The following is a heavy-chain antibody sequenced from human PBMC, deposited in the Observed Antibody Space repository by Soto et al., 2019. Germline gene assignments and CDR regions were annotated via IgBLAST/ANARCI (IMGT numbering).Heavy chain of an antibody. CDR3: ARDRGYDSSGYWLDY. CDR2: ISYDGSNK. CDR1: GFTFSSYA. Sequence: GGSLRLSCAASGFTFSSYAMHWVRQAPGKGLEWVAVISYDGSNKYYADSVKGRFTISRDNSKNTLNLQMNSLRAEDTAVYYCARDRGYDSSGYWLDYWGQGTLVTVSS. V-gene: IGHV3-30-3*01. D-gene: IGHD3-22*01. J-gene: IGHJ4*02.